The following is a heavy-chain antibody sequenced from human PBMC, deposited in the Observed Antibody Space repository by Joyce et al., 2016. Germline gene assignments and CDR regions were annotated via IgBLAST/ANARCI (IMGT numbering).Heavy chain of an antibody. CDR2: ISHDGTNK. V-gene: IGHV3-30-3*01. Sequence: QVQLVESGGGVVQPGRSLRLSCAASGFTFKSCPIHWVGQAPGKGLEWVSIISHDGTNKYYADSVKGRFTISRDSSKNMLYLEMNSLRPEDTAMYYCVRSLFPTLGMDVWGQGTTVTVSS. CDR3: VRSLFPTLGMDV. CDR1: GFTFKSCP. J-gene: IGHJ6*02.